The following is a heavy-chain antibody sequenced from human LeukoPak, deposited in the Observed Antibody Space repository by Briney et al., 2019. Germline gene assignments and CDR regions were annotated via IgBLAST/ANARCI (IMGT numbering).Heavy chain of an antibody. D-gene: IGHD3-22*01. Sequence: GGSLRLSCAASGFTFSSYEMNWVRQAPGKGLEWVSYISGTGSTKSYADSVKGRFTISRDNARKSLYLQMNSLRTEDTAVYYCPRNYYNSVRYLYYWGQGTLVTGSP. V-gene: IGHV3-48*03. CDR3: PRNYYNSVRYLYY. CDR1: GFTFSSYE. J-gene: IGHJ4*02. CDR2: ISGTGSTK.